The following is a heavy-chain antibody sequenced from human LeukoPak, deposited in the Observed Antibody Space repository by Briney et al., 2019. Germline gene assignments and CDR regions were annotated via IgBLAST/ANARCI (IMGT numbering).Heavy chain of an antibody. V-gene: IGHV4-39*01. J-gene: IGHJ6*02. CDR2: IYSSGSA. Sequence: PSETLSLTCDVSGGSISSSRHYWGWIRQPPGKGLEWIGTIYSSGSAYYNPSLRARVTISVDTSKNQFSLKLDSVTAADTAVYYCARGPYCSSTSCYSYYYYGMDVWGQGTTVTVSS. D-gene: IGHD2-2*02. CDR1: GGSISSSRHY. CDR3: ARGPYCSSTSCYSYYYYGMDV.